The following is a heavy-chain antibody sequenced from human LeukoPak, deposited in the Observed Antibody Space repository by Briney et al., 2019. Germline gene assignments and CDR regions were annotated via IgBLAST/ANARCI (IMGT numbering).Heavy chain of an antibody. D-gene: IGHD5-12*01. Sequence: ASVKVSCKASGGTSSSYAISWVRQAPGQGLEWMGGIIPIFGTANYAQKFQGRVTITADESTSTAYMELSSLRSEDTAVYYCARGLTERGYSGYDSRYYFDYWGQGTLVTVSS. J-gene: IGHJ4*02. V-gene: IGHV1-69*13. CDR3: ARGLTERGYSGYDSRYYFDY. CDR1: GGTSSSYA. CDR2: IIPIFGTA.